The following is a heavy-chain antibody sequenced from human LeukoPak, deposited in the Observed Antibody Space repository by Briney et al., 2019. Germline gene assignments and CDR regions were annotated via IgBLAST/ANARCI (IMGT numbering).Heavy chain of an antibody. CDR1: GFTFSSYE. J-gene: IGHJ4*02. D-gene: IGHD6-19*01. CDR2: ISSSGSTI. CDR3: ARDDAWVQWLDFDY. Sequence: GGSLRLSCAASGFTFSSYEMNWVRQAPGKGLEWVSYISSSGSTIYYADSVKGRFTISRDNAKNSLYLQMNSLRAEDTDVYCCARDDAWVQWLDFDYWGQGTLVTVSS. V-gene: IGHV3-48*03.